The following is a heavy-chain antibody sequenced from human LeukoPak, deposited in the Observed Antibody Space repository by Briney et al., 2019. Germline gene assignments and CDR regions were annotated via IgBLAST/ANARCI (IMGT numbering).Heavy chain of an antibody. Sequence: VASVKVSCKASGYTFTSYGISWVRQAPGQGLEWMGWISAYNGNTNYAQKLQGRVTMTTDTSTSTAYMELRSLRSDDTAVYYCARDSGSYYFHDAFDIWGQGTMVTVSS. CDR3: ARDSGSYYFHDAFDI. CDR2: ISAYNGNT. D-gene: IGHD1-26*01. J-gene: IGHJ3*02. CDR1: GYTFTSYG. V-gene: IGHV1-18*01.